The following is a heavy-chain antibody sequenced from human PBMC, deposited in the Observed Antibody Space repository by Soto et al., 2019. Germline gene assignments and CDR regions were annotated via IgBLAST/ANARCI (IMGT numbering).Heavy chain of an antibody. CDR3: ATTSTTSCYNRICYFDY. Sequence: GGSLRLSCAASGLTFRNYAMTWVRQAPGKGLEWVSTISGSGGSTYYADSVKGRFTISRDNSKNTLYLQMNSLRAEDTAVYYCATTSTTSCYNRICYFDYWGQGTLVTVSS. V-gene: IGHV3-23*01. D-gene: IGHD2-2*02. CDR2: ISGSGGST. CDR1: GLTFRNYA. J-gene: IGHJ4*02.